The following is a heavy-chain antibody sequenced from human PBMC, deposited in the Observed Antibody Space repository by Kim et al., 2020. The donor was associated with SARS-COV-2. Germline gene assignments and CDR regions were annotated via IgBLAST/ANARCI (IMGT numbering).Heavy chain of an antibody. CDR3: ARAGYCSSTSCPYYYYGMDV. Sequence: GGSLRLSCAASGFTFSSYGMHWVRQAPGKGLEWVAVIWYDGSNKYYADSVKGRFTISRDNSKNTLYLQMNSLRAEDTAVYYCARAGYCSSTSCPYYYYGMDVWGQGTTVTVSS. CDR2: IWYDGSNK. J-gene: IGHJ6*02. D-gene: IGHD2-2*01. CDR1: GFTFSSYG. V-gene: IGHV3-33*01.